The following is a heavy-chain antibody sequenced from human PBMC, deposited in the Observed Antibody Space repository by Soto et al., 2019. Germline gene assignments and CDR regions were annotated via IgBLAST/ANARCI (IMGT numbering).Heavy chain of an antibody. Sequence: EVQLLDSGGGLVQPGGSLRLSCAASGFTFSNYAMTWVRQGPGKGLEWVSGISGSGGSSYYADSVKGRFTISRDKSKSTLYLKMNSLRAEDTAVYYCAKDYLVWSSEQPYYFDYWGQGTLVTVSS. CDR1: GFTFSNYA. D-gene: IGHD3-16*01. J-gene: IGHJ4*02. CDR3: AKDYLVWSSEQPYYFDY. CDR2: ISGSGGSS. V-gene: IGHV3-23*01.